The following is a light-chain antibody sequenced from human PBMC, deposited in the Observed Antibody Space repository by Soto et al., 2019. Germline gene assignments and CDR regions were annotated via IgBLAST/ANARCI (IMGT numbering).Light chain of an antibody. CDR2: DVS. V-gene: IGLV2-14*03. CDR3: SSYTSSSTYV. J-gene: IGLJ1*01. CDR1: SSDVGAYNS. Sequence: QSALTQPASVSGSPGQSIAISCTGTSSDVGAYNSVSWYQQHPGRAPKLMIHDVSNRPSGVSNRFSGSKSSNTASLTISGLQAEDEADYYCSSYTSSSTYVFGTGTKVTVL.